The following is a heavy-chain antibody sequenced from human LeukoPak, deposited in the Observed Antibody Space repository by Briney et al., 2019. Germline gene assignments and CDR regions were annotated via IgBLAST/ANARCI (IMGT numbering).Heavy chain of an antibody. CDR2: INPSSGGT. CDR1: GYSFTDYY. CDR3: ADLDY. V-gene: IGHV1-2*02. J-gene: IGHJ4*02. Sequence: APVKVSCKASGYSFTDYYIHWVRQAPGQGFEWMGWINPSSGGTYYAQKFQGRVTMTRETSISTAYMELSRLRSDDTAVYYCADLDYWGQGTLVTVSS.